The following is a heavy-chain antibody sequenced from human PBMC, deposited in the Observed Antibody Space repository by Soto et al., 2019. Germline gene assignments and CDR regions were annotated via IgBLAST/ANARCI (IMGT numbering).Heavy chain of an antibody. J-gene: IGHJ4*02. V-gene: IGHV4-4*07. CDR1: GASISNYY. CDR3: ARESRSVAGTVEY. CDR2: IDGSGNT. D-gene: IGHD6-13*01. Sequence: SETLSLTCTVSGASISNYYWSWIWRPAGKGLEWIGRIDGSGNTNYNPSLKSRVTMSVDPSKNQFSLKLSSVTAADTAVYYCARESRSVAGTVEYWGQGTLVTVSS.